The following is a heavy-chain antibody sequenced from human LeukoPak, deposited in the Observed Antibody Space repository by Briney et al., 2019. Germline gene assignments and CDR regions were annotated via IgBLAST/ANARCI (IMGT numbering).Heavy chain of an antibody. CDR1: VYTFTGDQ. J-gene: IGHJ5*02. CDR2: IKPSSGDT. V-gene: IGHV1-2*02. CDR3: ARKSAGFLTA. D-gene: IGHD2/OR15-2a*01. Sequence: SVKVSCKASVYTFTGDQIYWLRQAPGQGLEWVGWIKPSSGDTLYEQKFQGRVTMTRDKSISSAYMELSSLRSDDTAVYYCARKSAGFLTAWGQGTLVTVSS.